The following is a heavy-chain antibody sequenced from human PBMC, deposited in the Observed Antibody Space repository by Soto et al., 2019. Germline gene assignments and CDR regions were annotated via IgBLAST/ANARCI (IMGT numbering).Heavy chain of an antibody. CDR3: ARAEGYDIFGEEARKNWFDP. J-gene: IGHJ5*02. CDR1: GGSISSSNW. V-gene: IGHV4-4*02. CDR2: TYHSGST. Sequence: PSETLSLTCAVSGGSISSSNWWSWVRQPPGKGLEWIGETYHSGSTNYNPSLKSRVTISVDKSKNQFSLKLSSVTAADTAVYYCARAEGYDIFGEEARKNWFDPWGQGTLVTVSS. D-gene: IGHD3-10*02.